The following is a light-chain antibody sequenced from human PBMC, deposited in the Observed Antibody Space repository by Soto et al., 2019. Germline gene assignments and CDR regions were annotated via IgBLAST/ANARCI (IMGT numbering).Light chain of an antibody. CDR2: GAS. CDR1: QTISTY. J-gene: IGKJ1*01. Sequence: DIQMTQSPSPLSASVGDMVTSAWLAGQTISTYLNWYQQKPGKAPKLLIYGASSLQSGVPSRFSGSGSGTDFTLTISSLQPEDFGTYYCQQSFSTPRTFGQGTKV. CDR3: QQSFSTPRT. V-gene: IGKV1-39*01.